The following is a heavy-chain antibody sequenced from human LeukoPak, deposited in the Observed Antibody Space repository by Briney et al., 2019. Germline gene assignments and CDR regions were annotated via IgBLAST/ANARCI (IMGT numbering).Heavy chain of an antibody. CDR1: GFTFSRYS. CDR2: ISSSGSTI. Sequence: GGSLRLSCAASGFTFSRYSMNWVRQAPGKGLEWVSYISSSGSTIYYADSVKGRFTISRDNAKNSLYLQMNSLRDEDTALYYCVRGGGSIRHSYYYYVDVWGKGTSVTVSS. V-gene: IGHV3-48*02. D-gene: IGHD2-15*01. CDR3: VRGGGSIRHSYYYYVDV. J-gene: IGHJ6*03.